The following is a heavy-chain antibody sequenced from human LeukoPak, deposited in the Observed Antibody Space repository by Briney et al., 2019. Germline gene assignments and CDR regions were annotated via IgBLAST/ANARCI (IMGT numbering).Heavy chain of an antibody. J-gene: IGHJ4*02. CDR2: ISGSGGST. D-gene: IGHD3-22*01. V-gene: IGHV3-23*01. CDR1: GFTFSSHW. Sequence: GGPLRLSCAVSGFTFSSHWMSWVRQAPGKGLEWVSAISGSGGSTYYADSVKGRFTISRDNSKNTLYLQMNSLRAEDTAVYYCAKDFYYDSSGYYYLWGQGTLVTVSS. CDR3: AKDFYYDSSGYYYL.